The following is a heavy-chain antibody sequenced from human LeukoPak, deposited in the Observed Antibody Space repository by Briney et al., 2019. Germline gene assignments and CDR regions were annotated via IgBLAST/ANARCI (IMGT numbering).Heavy chain of an antibody. CDR2: IYYSGST. CDR1: GGSISSSSYY. V-gene: IGHV4-39*07. D-gene: IGHD5-18*01. Sequence: SETLSLTCTVSGGSISSSSYYWGWIRQPPGKGLEWIGSIYYSGSTYYNPSLKSRVTISVDTSKHQSSLKLSSVTAADTAVYYCARGFNSYLSYWGQGTLVTVSS. CDR3: ARGFNSYLSY. J-gene: IGHJ4*02.